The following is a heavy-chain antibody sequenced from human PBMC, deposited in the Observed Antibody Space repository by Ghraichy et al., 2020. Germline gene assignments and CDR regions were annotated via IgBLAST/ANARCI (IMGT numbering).Heavy chain of an antibody. CDR3: AKSSASLIMITFGGVIGGFDY. J-gene: IGHJ4*02. V-gene: IGHV3-23*01. Sequence: SLRLSCAASGFTFSSYAMSWVRQAPGKGLEWVSAISGSGGSTYYADSVKGRFTISRDNSKNTLYLQMNSLRAEDTAVYYCAKSSASLIMITFGGVIGGFDYWGQGTLVTVSS. CDR2: ISGSGGST. D-gene: IGHD3-16*02. CDR1: GFTFSSYA.